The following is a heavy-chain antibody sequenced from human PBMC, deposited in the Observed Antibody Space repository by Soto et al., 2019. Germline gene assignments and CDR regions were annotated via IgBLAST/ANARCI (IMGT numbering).Heavy chain of an antibody. D-gene: IGHD2-8*01. CDR3: ARVRCFNGLCHTADYGMDV. CDR1: GVTFNNSA. J-gene: IGHJ6*02. V-gene: IGHV1-69*13. CDR2: IIPIFGTA. Sequence: SVKVSCKASGVTFNNSAFSWVRQAPGQGLEWMGGIIPIFGTANYAQKFQGRVTITADESTSTAYMELSRLRSEDTAVYFCARVRCFNGLCHTADYGMDVWGQGTTVTVSS.